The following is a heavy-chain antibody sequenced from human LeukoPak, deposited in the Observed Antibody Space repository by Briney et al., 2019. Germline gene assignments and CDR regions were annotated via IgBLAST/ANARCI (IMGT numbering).Heavy chain of an antibody. CDR2: IKQDGGEK. CDR3: ATDTTADYYYYYMDV. Sequence: PGGSLRLSCAASGFTFSSYWMSWVRQAPGKGLEWVANIKQDGGEKYYVDSVKGRFTISRDNAKNSLYLQMNSLRAEDTSVYYCATDTTADYYYYYMDVWGKGTTVTVSS. CDR1: GFTFSSYW. V-gene: IGHV3-7*01. D-gene: IGHD4-11*01. J-gene: IGHJ6*03.